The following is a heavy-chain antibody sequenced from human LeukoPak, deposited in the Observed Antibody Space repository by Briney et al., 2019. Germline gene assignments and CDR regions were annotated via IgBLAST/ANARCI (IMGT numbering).Heavy chain of an antibody. Sequence: ASVKASCKASGYTFTSYGISWVRQAPGQGLEWMGWISAYNGNTNYAQTLQGRVTMTTDTSTSTAYMELRSLRSDDTAVYYCARPLDYGDYIFFDYWGQGSLVTVSS. V-gene: IGHV1-18*01. CDR3: ARPLDYGDYIFFDY. CDR2: ISAYNGNT. CDR1: GYTFTSYG. D-gene: IGHD4-17*01. J-gene: IGHJ4*02.